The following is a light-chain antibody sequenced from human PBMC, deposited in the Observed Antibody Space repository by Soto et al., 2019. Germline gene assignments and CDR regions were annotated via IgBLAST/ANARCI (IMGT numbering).Light chain of an antibody. V-gene: IGLV2-14*01. Sequence: QSVLTQPASVSGSPGQSITISCTGTSSDDGGYNYVSWYQQHPGKAPKLMIYEVSNRPSGFSNRFSGSKSGNTASLTISGLQAEDEADYYCSSYTSSSTLVVFGGGTKLTVL. J-gene: IGLJ2*01. CDR1: SSDDGGYNY. CDR3: SSYTSSSTLVV. CDR2: EVS.